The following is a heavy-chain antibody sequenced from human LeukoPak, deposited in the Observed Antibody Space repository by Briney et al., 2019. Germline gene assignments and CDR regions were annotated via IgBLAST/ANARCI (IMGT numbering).Heavy chain of an antibody. J-gene: IGHJ4*02. CDR3: ARERESGSYRYFDY. D-gene: IGHD1-26*01. V-gene: IGHV1-69*13. CDR2: IIPIFGTA. Sequence: RASVKVSCKASGGTFSSNAISWVRQAPGQGLEWMGGIIPIFGTANYAQKFQGRVTITADESTSTAYMELSSLRSEDTAVYYCARERESGSYRYFDYWGQGTLVTVSS. CDR1: GGTFSSNA.